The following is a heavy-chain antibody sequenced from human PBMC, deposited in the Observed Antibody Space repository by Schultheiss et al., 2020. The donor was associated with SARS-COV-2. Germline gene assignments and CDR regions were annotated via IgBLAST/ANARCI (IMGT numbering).Heavy chain of an antibody. D-gene: IGHD6-13*01. V-gene: IGHV4-34*01. CDR1: GGSISSGGYY. J-gene: IGHJ6*02. CDR3: ARGLGSSSWYHVDYYYGMDV. Sequence: SQTLSLTCAVSGGSISSGGYYWNWIRQPPGKGLEWIGEINHSENTNYNPSLKSRVTISLDTSKNQFSLKVSSVTAADTAVYYCARGLGSSSWYHVDYYYGMDVWGQGTTVTVSS. CDR2: INHSENT.